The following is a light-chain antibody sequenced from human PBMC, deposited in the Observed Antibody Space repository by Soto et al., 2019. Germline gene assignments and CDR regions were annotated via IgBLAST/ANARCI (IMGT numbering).Light chain of an antibody. CDR3: QHYNVWPPWT. CDR2: GAI. CDR1: QNVRRN. J-gene: IGKJ1*01. V-gene: IGKV3-15*01. Sequence: EIVMTQSPATLSVSPEDRVTLSCRASQNVRRNIAWYQQKPGQAPSLLIFGAITRATGIPARFSGSGSGTELTLTISSLQSEDSAIYYCQHYNVWPPWTFGQGTKV.